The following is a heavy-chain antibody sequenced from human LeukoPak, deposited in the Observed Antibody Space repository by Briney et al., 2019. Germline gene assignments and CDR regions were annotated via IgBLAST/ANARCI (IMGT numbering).Heavy chain of an antibody. Sequence: GGSLRLSCVASGLSVSSNYMSWVRQAPGKGLEWVSAISGSGGSTYYADSVKGRFTISRDNSKNTLYLQMNSLRAEDTAVYYCAKEAAAGSFDYWGQGTLVTVSS. CDR2: ISGSGGST. V-gene: IGHV3-23*01. D-gene: IGHD6-13*01. CDR3: AKEAAAGSFDY. CDR1: GLSVSSNY. J-gene: IGHJ4*02.